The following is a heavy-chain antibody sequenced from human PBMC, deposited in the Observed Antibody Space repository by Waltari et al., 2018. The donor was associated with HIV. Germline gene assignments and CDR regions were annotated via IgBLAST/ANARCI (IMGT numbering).Heavy chain of an antibody. V-gene: IGHV4-39*01. CDR2: IYYSGST. J-gene: IGHJ6*02. CDR1: CGSISSSSYY. D-gene: IGHD4-17*01. CDR3: ARHIYGDYYSSSYYGMDV. Sequence: QLQLQESGPGLVKPSETLSLTCTVSCGSISSSSYYWGWIRQPPGKGLEWSGSIYYSGSTYDNPSLKSRGTISEDTSKNQFSLKLSSVTAADTAVYYCARHIYGDYYSSSYYGMDVWGQGTTVTVSS.